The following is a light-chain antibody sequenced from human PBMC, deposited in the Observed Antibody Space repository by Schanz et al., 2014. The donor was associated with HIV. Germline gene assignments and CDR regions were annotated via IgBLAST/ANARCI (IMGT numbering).Light chain of an antibody. CDR1: SSDVGTYDY. CDR3: CSYTTTSTYV. V-gene: IGLV2-14*03. Sequence: QSVLTQPASVSGSPGQSITISCTGTSSDVGTYDYVSWYQQHPGKAPKLMIYDVSYRPSGVSNRFSGSKSGNTASLTISGLQAEDEADYFCCSYTTTSTYVFGAGTKVTVL. CDR2: DVS. J-gene: IGLJ1*01.